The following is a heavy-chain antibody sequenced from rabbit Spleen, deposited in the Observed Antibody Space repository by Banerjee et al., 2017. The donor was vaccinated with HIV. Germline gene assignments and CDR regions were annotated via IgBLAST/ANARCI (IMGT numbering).Heavy chain of an antibody. J-gene: IGHJ4*01. CDR1: GFDFSSSYW. V-gene: IGHV1S45*01. CDR3: ARGFFGVGPNL. D-gene: IGHD5-1*01. Sequence: QEQLEESGGGLVKPEGSLTLTCKASGFDFSSSYWICWVRQAPGKGLEWIGCIITGTGTTWYASRAKGRFTISKTSSTTVTLQMTSLTAADTATYFCARGFFGVGPNLWGPGTLVTVS. CDR2: IITGTGTT.